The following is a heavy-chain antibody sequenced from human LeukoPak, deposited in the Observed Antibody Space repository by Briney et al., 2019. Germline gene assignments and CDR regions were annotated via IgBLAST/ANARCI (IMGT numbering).Heavy chain of an antibody. J-gene: IGHJ6*03. CDR2: ISSNGGST. V-gene: IGHV3-64*01. CDR3: ARRGSYYYYMDV. Sequence: PGGSLRLSCAASGFTFSSYAMHWVRQAPGKGREYVSAISSNGGSTYYANSVKGRFTISRDNSKNTLYLQMGSLRAEDMAVYYCARRGSYYYYMDVWGKGTTVTVSS. D-gene: IGHD2-15*01. CDR1: GFTFSSYA.